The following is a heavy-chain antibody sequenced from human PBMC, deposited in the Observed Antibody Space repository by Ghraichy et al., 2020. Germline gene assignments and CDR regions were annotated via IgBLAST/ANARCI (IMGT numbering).Heavy chain of an antibody. CDR1: GFTFTRNL. CDR2: VSGSGTTT. D-gene: IGHD4-17*01. CDR3: AKDRDYGRALDL. Sequence: GGSLRLSCAGSGFTFTRNLISWVRQAPGRGLEWVSAVSGSGTTTYYADSVKGRFTICRDHSMNTVFLQMNSLRADDTAVYYCAKDRDYGRALDLWGQGTMVTV. V-gene: IGHV3-23*01. J-gene: IGHJ3*01.